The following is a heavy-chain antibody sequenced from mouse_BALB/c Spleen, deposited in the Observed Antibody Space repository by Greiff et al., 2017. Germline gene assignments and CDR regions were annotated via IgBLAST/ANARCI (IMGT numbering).Heavy chain of an antibody. CDR2: IWGGGST. D-gene: IGHD2-1*01. J-gene: IGHJ4*01. CDR1: GFSLSRYS. V-gene: IGHV2-6-4*01. Sequence: VQLVESGPGLVAPSQSLSITCTVSGFSLSRYSVHWVRQPPGKGLEWLGVIWGGGSTDYNSALKSRLSISKDNSKSQVFLKMNSLQTDDTAMYYCARNYYGNYGAMDYWGQGTSVTVSS. CDR3: ARNYYGNYGAMDY.